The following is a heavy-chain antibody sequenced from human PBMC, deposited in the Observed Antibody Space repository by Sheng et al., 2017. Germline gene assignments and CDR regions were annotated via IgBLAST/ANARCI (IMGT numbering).Heavy chain of an antibody. J-gene: IGHJ5*02. CDR2: IYYSGTT. CDR3: ARLGRASAGTGKSWIDP. Sequence: QLQLQESGPGLVKPSETLSLTCSVSGGSMSSSSYFWGWIRQPPGKGLEWIAGIYYSGTTYYNPSLRSRVTISVETSQNRFSLKVTSVTAADTAVYYCARLGRASAGTGKSWIDPWGQGTLVTVSS. D-gene: IGHD6-13*01. V-gene: IGHV4-39*07. CDR1: GGSMSSSSYF.